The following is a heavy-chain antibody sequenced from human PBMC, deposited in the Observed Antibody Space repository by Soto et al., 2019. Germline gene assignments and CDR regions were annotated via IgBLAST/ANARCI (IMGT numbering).Heavy chain of an antibody. CDR3: SRVDPGETSPFDH. V-gene: IGHV1-69*13. J-gene: IGHJ4*02. Sequence: ASVKVSCKASGGTFSSYAISWVRQAPGQGLEWMGGIIPIFGTANYAQKFQGRVTITADESTSTVYMEVSSLRSEDTAVYYCSRVDPGETSPFDHWGQGTLVTRLL. CDR1: GGTFSSYA. CDR2: IIPIFGTA. D-gene: IGHD3-10*01.